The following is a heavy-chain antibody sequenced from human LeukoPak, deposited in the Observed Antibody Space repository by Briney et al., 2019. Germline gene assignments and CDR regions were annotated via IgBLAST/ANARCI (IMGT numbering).Heavy chain of an antibody. CDR1: GGTFSSYA. D-gene: IGHD3-22*01. Sequence: SVKVSCKASGGTFSSYAISWVRRAPGQGLEWMGGIIPIFGTANYAQKFQGRVTITADESTSTAYMELSSLRSENTAVYYCARGPFDSSGYFLYFDYWGQGTLVTVSS. CDR3: ARGPFDSSGYFLYFDY. CDR2: IIPIFGTA. V-gene: IGHV1-69*13. J-gene: IGHJ4*02.